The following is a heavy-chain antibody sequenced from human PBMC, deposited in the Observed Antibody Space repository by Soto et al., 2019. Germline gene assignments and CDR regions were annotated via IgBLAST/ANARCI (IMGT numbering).Heavy chain of an antibody. CDR3: ARRWGEGRVDY. Sequence: QVQLQESGPGLVKPSGTLSLTCAVSGGSISSSNWWSWVRQPPGKGLEWIGEIYHSGNTNYNPSLKSRVTMAVDKSRNQFSLKLSSVTPADTAVDYCARRWGEGRVDYWGQGTLVTVSS. CDR1: GGSISSSNW. CDR2: IYHSGNT. V-gene: IGHV4-4*02. J-gene: IGHJ4*02. D-gene: IGHD3-10*01.